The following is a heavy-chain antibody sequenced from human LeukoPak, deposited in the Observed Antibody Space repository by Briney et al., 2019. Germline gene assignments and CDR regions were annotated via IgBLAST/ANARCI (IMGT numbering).Heavy chain of an antibody. Sequence: ASVKVSCKASGYIFTSYGISWVRQAPGQGLEWMGWIGAYNGNANYALKFQGRVTMTTDTSTSTAYMDMRSLRSDDTAVYYCVRDRGNPLYYYDTSGSSFDYWGQGTLVTVSS. J-gene: IGHJ4*02. CDR2: IGAYNGNA. D-gene: IGHD3-22*01. CDR1: GYIFTSYG. CDR3: VRDRGNPLYYYDTSGSSFDY. V-gene: IGHV1-18*01.